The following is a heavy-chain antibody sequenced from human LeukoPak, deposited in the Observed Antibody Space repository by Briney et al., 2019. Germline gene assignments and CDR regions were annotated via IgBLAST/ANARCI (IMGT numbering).Heavy chain of an antibody. Sequence: GGSLRLSCAPSGFTLSSYAMSWVRQAPGKGLEGVSAISGSGGSAYYADSVKGRFTISRDNYKNELYLQMNSLRADDTAVYYCAKATEYYYGSGSYYPSSSWGQGTLVTVSS. CDR2: ISGSGGSA. D-gene: IGHD3-10*01. V-gene: IGHV3-23*01. CDR3: AKATEYYYGSGSYYPSSS. J-gene: IGHJ5*02. CDR1: GFTLSSYA.